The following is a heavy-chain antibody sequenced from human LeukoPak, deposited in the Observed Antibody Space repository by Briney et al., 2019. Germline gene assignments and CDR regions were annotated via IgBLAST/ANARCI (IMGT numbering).Heavy chain of an antibody. CDR2: IYHSGST. CDR1: GYSISSGYY. D-gene: IGHD4-23*01. CDR3: ARRLNYGGNYYFDY. V-gene: IGHV4-38-2*02. J-gene: IGHJ4*02. Sequence: SETLSLTCTVSGYSISSGYYWGWIRQPPGKGLEWIGSIYHSGSTYYNPSLKSRVTISVDTSKNQFSLKLSSVTAADTAVYYCARRLNYGGNYYFDYWGQGTLVTVSS.